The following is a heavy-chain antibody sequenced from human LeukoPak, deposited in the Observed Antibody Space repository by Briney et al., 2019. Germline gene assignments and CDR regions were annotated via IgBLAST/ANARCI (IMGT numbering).Heavy chain of an antibody. CDR2: INHSGST. D-gene: IGHD3-16*01. Sequence: SETLSLTCVVYGGSFSGYYWSWIRQPPGKGLEWIGEINHSGSTNYNPSLKSRVTISVDTTKNQFSLKVRSVTAADTAVYYCARGAYEWPNYWGQVTPVTVSS. J-gene: IGHJ4*02. CDR3: ARGAYEWPNY. V-gene: IGHV4-34*01. CDR1: GGSFSGYY.